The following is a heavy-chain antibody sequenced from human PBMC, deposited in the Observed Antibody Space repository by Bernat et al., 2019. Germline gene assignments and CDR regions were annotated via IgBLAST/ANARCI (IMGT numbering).Heavy chain of an antibody. CDR2: IKEDGSVK. J-gene: IGHJ5*01. CDR1: GFTFSNYW. CDR3: VHGYCGSDCYSVAS. Sequence: EVQLVESGGGLVQPGGSLRLSCAASGFTFSNYWMNWVRQAPGKGLEWVANIKEDGSVKQYVDSVKGRFSISRDNAKNSLYLQMNSLTAEDTAVYYCVHGYCGSDCYSVASWGQGTLVIVSS. D-gene: IGHD2-21*02. V-gene: IGHV3-7*01.